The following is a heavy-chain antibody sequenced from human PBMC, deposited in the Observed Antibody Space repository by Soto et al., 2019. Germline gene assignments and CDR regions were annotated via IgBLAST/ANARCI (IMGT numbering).Heavy chain of an antibody. Sequence: PGGSLRLSCAASGFTFSSYGMHWVRQAPGKGLEWVAVISYDGSNKYYADSVKGRFTISRDNSKNTLYLQMNSLRAEDTAVYYCAKDNEEGGSYYYDSSGYYPYYFDYWGQGTLVTVSS. D-gene: IGHD3-22*01. CDR1: GFTFSSYG. CDR3: AKDNEEGGSYYYDSSGYYPYYFDY. CDR2: ISYDGSNK. V-gene: IGHV3-30*18. J-gene: IGHJ4*02.